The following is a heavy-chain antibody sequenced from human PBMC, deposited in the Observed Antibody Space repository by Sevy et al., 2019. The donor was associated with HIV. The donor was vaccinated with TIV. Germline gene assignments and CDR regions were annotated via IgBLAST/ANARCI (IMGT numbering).Heavy chain of an antibody. CDR2: ISASGGST. CDR1: GFTFSSYA. J-gene: IGHJ4*02. D-gene: IGHD1-1*01. V-gene: IGHV3-23*01. Sequence: GGSPRLSCAASGFTFSSYAMSWVRQAPGKGLEWVSAISASGGSTYYADSVKGRFTTSRDKTKNTLYLQMNSLRAEDTAVYYCAKGLSRQLEDWGQGTLVTVSS. CDR3: AKGLSRQLED.